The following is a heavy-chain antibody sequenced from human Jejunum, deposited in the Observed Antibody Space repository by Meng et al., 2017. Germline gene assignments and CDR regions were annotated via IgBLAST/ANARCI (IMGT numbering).Heavy chain of an antibody. Sequence: GESLKISCAASGFTFSNNWMTWVRQAPGKGLEWVANIRYDGSEEHFVDSLKGRFTISRDNAKNSLYLQMNSLRAEDTAVYYCATSVSHAFDNWGQGTLVTVSS. D-gene: IGHD5/OR15-5a*01. J-gene: IGHJ4*02. CDR2: IRYDGSEE. V-gene: IGHV3-7*01. CDR3: ATSVSHAFDN. CDR1: GFTFSNNW.